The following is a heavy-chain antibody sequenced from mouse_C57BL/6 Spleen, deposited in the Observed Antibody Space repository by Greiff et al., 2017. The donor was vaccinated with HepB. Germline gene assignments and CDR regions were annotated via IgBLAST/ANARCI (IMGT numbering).Heavy chain of an antibody. Sequence: VQLQQPGAELVKPGASVKLSCKASGYTFPTYWMHWVMQRPGQGLEWIGMIHLNSGSTNYNEKFKSKATLTVDKSLSTAYMQLSSLTSEDSAVYYYPSPHAGYSGYWAQGPPLTVSS. CDR1: GYTFPTYW. CDR2: IHLNSGST. CDR3: PSPHAGYSGY. J-gene: IGHJ2*01. V-gene: IGHV1-64*01. D-gene: IGHD2-3*01.